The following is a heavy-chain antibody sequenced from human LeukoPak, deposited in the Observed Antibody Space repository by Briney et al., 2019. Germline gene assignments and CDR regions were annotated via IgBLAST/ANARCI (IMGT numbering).Heavy chain of an antibody. CDR3: TREGIAARPRGKNDY. J-gene: IGHJ4*02. Sequence: GASVKVSCKGSGYTFNGYYIHWVRQAPGQGLEWMGWINPNSGGTDYAQNFRGRVTMTRDTSISTAYMELSSLRSGDTAIYYCTREGIAARPRGKNDYWGQGTLVTVSS. D-gene: IGHD6-6*01. CDR1: GYTFNGYY. V-gene: IGHV1-2*02. CDR2: INPNSGGT.